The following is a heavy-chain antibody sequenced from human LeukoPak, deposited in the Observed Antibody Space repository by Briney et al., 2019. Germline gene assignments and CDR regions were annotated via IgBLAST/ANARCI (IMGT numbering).Heavy chain of an antibody. J-gene: IGHJ6*02. CDR2: LNPSGGSS. V-gene: IGHV1-46*01. Sequence: ASVKVSCKASGYTVTSYYMHWVRQAPGQGLEWMGILNPSGGSSSYAQKFQGRATLTRATSTSTVYMELSSLRSEDTAVYYCARGSLDNWNDKTHYYYYGMDVWGQGTTVTVSS. CDR3: ARGSLDNWNDKTHYYYYGMDV. D-gene: IGHD1-1*01. CDR1: GYTVTSYY.